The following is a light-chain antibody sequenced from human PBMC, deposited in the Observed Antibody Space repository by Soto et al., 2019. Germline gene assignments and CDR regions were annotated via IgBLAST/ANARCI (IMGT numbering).Light chain of an antibody. J-gene: IGLJ1*01. V-gene: IGLV2-23*01. Sequence: SALAQPASVSGSPGQSITISCTGTSSDVGSFNLVSWYQQHPGKAPKLVTYEDSKGASGVSNRFSGSKSGNTASLTISGLQAEDEADYYCCSYAGTRTSYVFGTGTKVTVL. CDR3: CSYAGTRTSYV. CDR1: SSDVGSFNL. CDR2: EDS.